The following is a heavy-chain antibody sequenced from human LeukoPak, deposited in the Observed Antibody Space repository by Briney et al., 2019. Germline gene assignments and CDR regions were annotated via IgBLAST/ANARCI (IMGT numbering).Heavy chain of an antibody. CDR2: IYYSGST. CDR1: GGSISSYY. CDR3: ARASPWNYVDY. J-gene: IGHJ4*02. Sequence: SETLSLTCTVSGGSISSYYWSWIRQPPGKGLEWIGYIYYSGSTNYNPSLKSRVTMSVDTSKNQFSLKLSSVTAADTAVYYCARASPWNYVDYWGQGTLVTVSS. V-gene: IGHV4-59*01. D-gene: IGHD3-3*01.